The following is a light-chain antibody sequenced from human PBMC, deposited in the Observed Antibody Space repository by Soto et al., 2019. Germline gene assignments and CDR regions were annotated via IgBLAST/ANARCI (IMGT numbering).Light chain of an antibody. V-gene: IGLV2-14*03. CDR3: GSYISDTTWV. CDR1: STDIGAY. CDR2: EVG. J-gene: IGLJ3*02. Sequence: QSALTQPASVSGSPGQSITISCTGTSTDIGAYVSWYQQHPGKAPKLVIYEVGNRPSGVSDRFSGSTSGYTASLTISGLQAEDEADYYCGSYISDTTWVFGGGTKLTVL.